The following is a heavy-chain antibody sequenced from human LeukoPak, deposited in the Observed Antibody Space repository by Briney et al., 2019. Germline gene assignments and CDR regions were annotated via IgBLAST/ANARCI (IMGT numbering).Heavy chain of an antibody. Sequence: ASVKVSCKVSGYTLTELSMHWVRQAPGKGLEWMGGFDPEDGETIYAQKFQGRVTMTEDTSTDTAYMELNSLRSEDTAVYYCARDAPGGDWNDVTQKNDAFDIWGQGTMVTVSS. D-gene: IGHD1-1*01. CDR1: GYTLTELS. J-gene: IGHJ3*02. V-gene: IGHV1-24*01. CDR3: ARDAPGGDWNDVTQKNDAFDI. CDR2: FDPEDGET.